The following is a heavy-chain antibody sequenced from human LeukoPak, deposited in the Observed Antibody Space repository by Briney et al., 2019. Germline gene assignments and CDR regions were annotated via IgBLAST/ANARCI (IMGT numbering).Heavy chain of an antibody. CDR1: GYSFTSYW. CDR3: ARLAVAGIDYTDYYCYMDV. V-gene: IGHV5-51*01. CDR2: IYPGDSDT. J-gene: IGHJ6*03. Sequence: GESLKISCKGSGYSFTSYWIGWVRQMPGKGLEWMGIIYPGDSDTRYSPSFQGQVTISADKSISTAYLQWSSLKASDTAMYYCARLAVAGIDYTDYYCYMDVWGKGTTVTVSS. D-gene: IGHD6-19*01.